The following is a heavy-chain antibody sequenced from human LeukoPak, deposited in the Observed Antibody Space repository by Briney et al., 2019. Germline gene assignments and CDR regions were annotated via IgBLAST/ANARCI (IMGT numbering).Heavy chain of an antibody. CDR1: GFRFTDYS. D-gene: IGHD2-2*01. CDR2: LGRSGEYK. Sequence: PGGSLRLSCAASGFRFTDYSMSWVRQAPGKGLEWVAGLGRSGEYKYYADYVKGRFTISRDNSKDTVSLQMNGLRAEDSAIYFCVNDRPCETCMPMDAWGQGTTVTVSS. J-gene: IGHJ6*02. CDR3: VNDRPCETCMPMDA. V-gene: IGHV3-23*01.